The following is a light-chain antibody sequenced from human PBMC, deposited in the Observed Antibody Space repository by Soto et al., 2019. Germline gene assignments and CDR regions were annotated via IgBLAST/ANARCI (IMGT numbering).Light chain of an antibody. Sequence: QSVLTQPPSASGTPGQRVTVSCSGSSSNIGNNYVHWYQQVPGTAPKLLIYSNNQRPSGVPDRFSGSKSGTAASLAISGLRSEDEADYYCASWDDSLSGQGVFGGGTQLTVL. CDR3: ASWDDSLSGQGV. V-gene: IGLV1-47*02. J-gene: IGLJ3*02. CDR1: SSNIGNNY. CDR2: SNN.